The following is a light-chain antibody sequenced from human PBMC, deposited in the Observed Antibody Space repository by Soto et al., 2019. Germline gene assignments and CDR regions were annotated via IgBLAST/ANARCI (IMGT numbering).Light chain of an antibody. Sequence: QSALTQPPSASGSPGQSVTISCTGTSSDVGGYNFVSWYQQHPGKAPKLMIYEVSERPSGVPDRFSGSKSGNTASLTVSGLQAEDEADYYCSSYSSRNTHVFGTGTKLTVL. CDR3: SSYSSRNTHV. V-gene: IGLV2-8*01. J-gene: IGLJ1*01. CDR1: SSDVGGYNF. CDR2: EVS.